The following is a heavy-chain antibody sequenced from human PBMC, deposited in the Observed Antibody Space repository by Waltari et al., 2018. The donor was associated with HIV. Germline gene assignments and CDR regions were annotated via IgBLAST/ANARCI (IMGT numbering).Heavy chain of an antibody. CDR3: ARGFGCGGDCYYFDY. CDR2: MYSGGST. Sequence: EVQLVESGGGLIQPGGSLRLSCAASGFTVSSDYMSWVRPPPGKGLEWVSVMYSGGSTYYADAVKGRVTISRDNSKNTLYLQMNSLRAEDTAVYYCARGFGCGGDCYYFDYWGQGTLVTVSS. V-gene: IGHV3-53*01. CDR1: GFTVSSDY. D-gene: IGHD2-21*02. J-gene: IGHJ4*02.